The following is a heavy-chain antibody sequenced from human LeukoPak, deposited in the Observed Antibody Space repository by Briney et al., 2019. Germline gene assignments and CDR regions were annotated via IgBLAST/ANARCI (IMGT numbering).Heavy chain of an antibody. CDR1: GFTFSSYA. V-gene: IGHV3-23*01. D-gene: IGHD3-10*01. J-gene: IGHJ4*02. CDR3: AKGDGSGSYYNY. Sequence: GGSLRLSCAASGFTFSSYAMSWARQAPGKGLEWVSAITNSGGSTYYADSVKGRFTISRDNSKSTLYLQMNSLTAEDTAVYYCAKGDGSGSYYNYWGQGTLVTVSS. CDR2: ITNSGGST.